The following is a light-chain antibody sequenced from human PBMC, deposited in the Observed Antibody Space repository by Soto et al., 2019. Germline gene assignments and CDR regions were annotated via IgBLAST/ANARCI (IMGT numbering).Light chain of an antibody. CDR1: QGIGSY. J-gene: IGKJ4*01. CDR2: AAS. V-gene: IGKV1-27*01. Sequence: DIQMTQSPSSLSASPGDRVTITCRASQGIGSYLAWFQQKPGNVPKLLIYAASTWQSGVPSRFSGSGSGTDFTLTISSLQPEDFATYYCQKYNSAPLTFGGGTKVEIK. CDR3: QKYNSAPLT.